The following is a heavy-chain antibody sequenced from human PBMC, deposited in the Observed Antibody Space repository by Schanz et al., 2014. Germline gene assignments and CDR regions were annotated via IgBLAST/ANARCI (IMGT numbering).Heavy chain of an antibody. J-gene: IGHJ4*02. D-gene: IGHD3-22*01. CDR1: GFTFSDYY. V-gene: IGHV3-30*18. Sequence: VQLLESGGGLVQPGGSLRLSCAASGFTFSDYYMSWIRQAPGKGLEWVAVISYDGSNKYYADSVKGRFTISRDNSENTLYHQKNSLSADDTAVFYCAKDPSHGVYEYYFDYWGQGTLVTVSS. CDR2: ISYDGSNK. CDR3: AKDPSHGVYEYYFDY.